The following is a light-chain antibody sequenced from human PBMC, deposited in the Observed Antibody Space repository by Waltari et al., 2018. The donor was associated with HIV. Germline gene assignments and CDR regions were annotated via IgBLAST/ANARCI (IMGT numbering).Light chain of an antibody. CDR2: EDN. V-gene: IGLV6-57*01. CDR1: RASLATNH. Sequence: NFMLTQPHSVSESPVKTVTISCTRSRASLATNHARRYQQRPGSSPTTVIYEDNQRPSGVPDRFSGSIDSSSNSASLTISGLKTEDEADYYCQSYDSSSVVFGGGTKLTVL. CDR3: QSYDSSSVV. J-gene: IGLJ2*01.